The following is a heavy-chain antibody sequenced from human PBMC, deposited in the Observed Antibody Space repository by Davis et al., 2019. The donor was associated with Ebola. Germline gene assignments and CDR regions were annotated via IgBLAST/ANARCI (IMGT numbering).Heavy chain of an antibody. CDR1: GFTFSSYW. CDR3: AKRIEYSSSSVYFDY. V-gene: IGHV3-7*03. D-gene: IGHD6-6*01. Sequence: GESLKISCAASGFTFSSYWMSWVRQAPGKGLEWVANIKQDGSEKYYVDSVKGRFTISRDNAKNSLYLQMNSLRAEDTALYYCAKRIEYSSSSVYFDYWGQGTLVTVSS. J-gene: IGHJ4*02. CDR2: IKQDGSEK.